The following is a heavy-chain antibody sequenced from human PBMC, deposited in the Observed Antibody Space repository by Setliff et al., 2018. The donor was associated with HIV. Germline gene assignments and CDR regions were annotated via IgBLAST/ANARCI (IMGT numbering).Heavy chain of an antibody. CDR3: ARLHGDFYFDL. CDR2: INPSIVST. CDR1: GYKFTSYY. J-gene: IGHJ4*02. Sequence: ASVKVSCKASGYKFTSYYIHWVRQAPGQGLEWMGIINPSIVSTTYAEKLQGRVTMTRDTSISTAYMELSSLTSDDTAVYYCARLHGDFYFDLWGQGTLVTVSS. D-gene: IGHD4-17*01. V-gene: IGHV1-46*01.